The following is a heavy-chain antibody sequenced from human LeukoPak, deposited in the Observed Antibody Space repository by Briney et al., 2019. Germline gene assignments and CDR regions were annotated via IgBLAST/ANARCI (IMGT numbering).Heavy chain of an antibody. CDR2: FDPEDGET. CDR1: GYTLTELS. V-gene: IGHV1-24*01. CDR3: ATTNLGYCSGGSCYPDVFDY. J-gene: IGHJ4*02. D-gene: IGHD2-15*01. Sequence: GASVKVSXKVSGYTLTELSMHWVRQAPGKGLEWMGGFDPEDGETIYAQKFQGRVTMTEDTSTDTAYMELSSLRSEDTAVYYCATTNLGYCSGGSCYPDVFDYWGQGTLVTVSS.